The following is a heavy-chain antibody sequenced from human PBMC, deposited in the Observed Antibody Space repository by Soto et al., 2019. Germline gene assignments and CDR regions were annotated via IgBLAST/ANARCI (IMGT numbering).Heavy chain of an antibody. CDR2: INHSGST. Sequence: QVQLQQWGAGLLKPSETLSLTCAVHGGSFSGFFWTWIRQPPGKGLEWIGEINHSGSTNYNPSLKSRVTISVDTSENQFFLRLTSVTAADTAVYYCARGQWLPRGEYWGQGTLVTVSS. J-gene: IGHJ4*02. CDR1: GGSFSGFF. CDR3: ARGQWLPRGEY. D-gene: IGHD6-19*01. V-gene: IGHV4-34*02.